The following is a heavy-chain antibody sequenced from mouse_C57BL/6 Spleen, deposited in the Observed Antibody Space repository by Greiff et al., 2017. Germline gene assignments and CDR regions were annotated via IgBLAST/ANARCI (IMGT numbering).Heavy chain of an antibody. CDR1: GYTFTSYW. J-gene: IGHJ2*01. Sequence: QVQLQQSGAELVKPGASVKLSCKASGYTFTSYWMHWVKQRPGQGLEWIGMIHPNSGSTNYNEKFKSKATLTVDKSSSTAYMQLSSLTSKDSAVYSCARSDDYYGSSGTSFDYWGQGTTLTVSS. CDR3: ARSDDYYGSSGTSFDY. D-gene: IGHD1-1*01. V-gene: IGHV1-64*01. CDR2: IHPNSGST.